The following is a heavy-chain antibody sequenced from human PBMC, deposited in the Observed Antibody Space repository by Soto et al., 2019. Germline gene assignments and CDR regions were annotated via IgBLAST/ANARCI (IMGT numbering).Heavy chain of an antibody. CDR2: INPASGVT. J-gene: IGHJ4*02. V-gene: IGHV1-2*02. Sequence: LVQSGTEVKKPGASVKISCKASGYTFTDYSLHWVRQAPGQGLEWMGWINPASGVTVEAQDFEGRVTMTMDTSINTVYLDLGWLHSADTAIYYCALEMSRIPYFEYWGQGTLLTVSS. D-gene: IGHD2-2*01. CDR1: GYTFTDYS. CDR3: ALEMSRIPYFEY.